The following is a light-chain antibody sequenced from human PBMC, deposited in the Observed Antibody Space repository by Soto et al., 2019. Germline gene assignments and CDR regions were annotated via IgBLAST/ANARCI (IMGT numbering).Light chain of an antibody. Sequence: DIVLTQSPGTLSLSPGERAALSCRASQTVRSNFLAWYQQKPGQAPRLLIYDISSRAAGIPDRFSGSGSGTDFTLTITRLEPEDSALYYCQQYSTSRKTFGQGTKVEIK. CDR1: QTVRSNF. CDR3: QQYSTSRKT. J-gene: IGKJ1*01. V-gene: IGKV3-20*01. CDR2: DIS.